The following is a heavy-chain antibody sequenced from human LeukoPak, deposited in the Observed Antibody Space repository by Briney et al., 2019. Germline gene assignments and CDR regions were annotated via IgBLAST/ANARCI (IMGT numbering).Heavy chain of an antibody. J-gene: IGHJ3*02. CDR3: ARDLKQWLVHDAFDI. V-gene: IGHV3-48*04. D-gene: IGHD6-19*01. CDR2: ISSSSSTI. CDR1: GFTFSSYS. Sequence: GGSLRLSCAASGFTFSSYSMNWVRQAPGKGLEWVSCISSSSSTIYYADSVKGRFTISRDNAKNSLYLQMNSLRAEDTAVYYCARDLKQWLVHDAFDIWGQGTMVTVSS.